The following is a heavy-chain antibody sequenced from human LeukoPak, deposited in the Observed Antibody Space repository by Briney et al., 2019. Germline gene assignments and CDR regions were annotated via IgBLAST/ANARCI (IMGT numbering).Heavy chain of an antibody. CDR3: ARDRYFDWLLASRFYFDY. Sequence: ASVKVSCKASGYTFTSYYMHWVRQAPGQGREGMGLINPSGGSTSYAQKLQGRVTMTRDTSTSTVYMELSSLRYEDTAVYYCARDRYFDWLLASRFYFDYWGQGTLVTVSS. CDR2: INPSGGST. V-gene: IGHV1-46*01. D-gene: IGHD3-9*01. J-gene: IGHJ4*02. CDR1: GYTFTSYY.